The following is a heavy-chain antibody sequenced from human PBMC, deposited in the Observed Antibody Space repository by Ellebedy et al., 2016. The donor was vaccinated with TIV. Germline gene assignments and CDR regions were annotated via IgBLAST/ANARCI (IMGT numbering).Heavy chain of an antibody. V-gene: IGHV3-74*01. Sequence: GESLKISCAASGFSLSTYWMHWVRQVPGKWLEWVSLVSSDVTGPTYADSVMGRFIISRDNAKSTVYLQMFSLRPEDTAVYYCARGVLNSGYYSDYWGRGTLVTVSS. CDR1: GFSLSTYW. D-gene: IGHD3-22*01. J-gene: IGHJ4*02. CDR2: VSSDVTGP. CDR3: ARGVLNSGYYSDY.